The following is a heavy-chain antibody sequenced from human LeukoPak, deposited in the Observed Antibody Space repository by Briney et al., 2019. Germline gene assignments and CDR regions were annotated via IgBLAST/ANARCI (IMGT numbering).Heavy chain of an antibody. CDR3: ARETAPDSSGYSLDY. J-gene: IGHJ4*02. CDR1: GGSFSGYY. CDR2: INHSGST. Sequence: SETLSLTCAVHGGSFSGYYWSWIRQPPGKGLEWIGEINHSGSTNYNPSLKSRVTISVDTSKNQFSLKLSSVTAADTAVYYCARETAPDSSGYSLDYWGQGTLVTVSS. D-gene: IGHD3-22*01. V-gene: IGHV4-34*01.